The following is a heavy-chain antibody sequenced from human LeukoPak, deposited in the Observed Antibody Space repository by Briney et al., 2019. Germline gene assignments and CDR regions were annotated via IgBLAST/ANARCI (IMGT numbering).Heavy chain of an antibody. CDR3: ARLLGSNTNYFDY. V-gene: IGHV4-34*01. J-gene: IGHJ4*02. CDR2: INHSGST. Sequence: PSETLSLTCAVYVGSFSDYYWTWIRQPPGKGLEWIGEINHSGSTNYNPSLNSRATISVDTSKNQFSLKLSSVTAADTAVYYCARLLGSNTNYFDYWGQGTLVTVS. CDR1: VGSFSDYY. D-gene: IGHD4-23*01.